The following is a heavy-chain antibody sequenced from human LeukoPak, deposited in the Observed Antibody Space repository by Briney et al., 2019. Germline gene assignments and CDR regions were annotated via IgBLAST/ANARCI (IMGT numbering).Heavy chain of an antibody. V-gene: IGHV1-69*13. J-gene: IGHJ4*02. CDR3: ARVSYYYGSEAPYYFDY. CDR2: IIPIFGTA. D-gene: IGHD3-10*01. CDR1: GGTFSSYA. Sequence: SVKVSCKASGGTFSSYAISWVRQAPGQGLEWMGRIIPIFGTANYAQKFQGRVTITPDESTSTAYMELSSLRSEDTAVYYCARVSYYYGSEAPYYFDYWGQGTLVTVSS.